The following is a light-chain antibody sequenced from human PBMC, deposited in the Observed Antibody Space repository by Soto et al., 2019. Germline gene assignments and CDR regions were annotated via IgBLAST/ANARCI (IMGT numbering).Light chain of an antibody. V-gene: IGLV1-51*01. J-gene: IGLJ3*02. Sequence: QSVLTQPPSVSAAPGQKVTISCSGSSSNIGNNFVSWYQQLPGTAPRLLIYDNNNRPSGIPDRFSGSRSGNTASLTISGLQAEDESDYYCISYTSSSTWVFGGGTKLTVL. CDR1: SSNIGNNF. CDR2: DNN. CDR3: ISYTSSSTWV.